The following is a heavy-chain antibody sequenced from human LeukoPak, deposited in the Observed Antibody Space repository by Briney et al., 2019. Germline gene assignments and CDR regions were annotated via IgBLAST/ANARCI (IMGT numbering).Heavy chain of an antibody. CDR1: GGTFSSYA. V-gene: IGHV1-69*13. Sequence: ASVKVSCKASGGTFSSYAISWARQAPGQGLEWMGGIIPIFGTANYAQKFQGRVTITADESTSTAYMELSSLRSEDTAVYYCARDAGATPGYWGQGTLVTVSS. D-gene: IGHD1-14*01. CDR3: ARDAGATPGY. J-gene: IGHJ4*02. CDR2: IIPIFGTA.